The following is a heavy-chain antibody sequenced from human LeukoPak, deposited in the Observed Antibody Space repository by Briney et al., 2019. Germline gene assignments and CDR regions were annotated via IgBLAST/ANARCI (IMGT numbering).Heavy chain of an antibody. CDR1: GFIVSTNY. J-gene: IGHJ4*02. CDR3: AKEPVVVTAAGFDY. Sequence: GGSLRLSCAASGFIVSTNYMSWVRQAPGKGLEWVSVIFSGGSTYYADSVKGRFTISRDNSKNTLYLQMSSLRAEDTAVYYCAKEPVVVTAAGFDYWGQGTLVTVSS. CDR2: IFSGGST. V-gene: IGHV3-53*01. D-gene: IGHD2-21*02.